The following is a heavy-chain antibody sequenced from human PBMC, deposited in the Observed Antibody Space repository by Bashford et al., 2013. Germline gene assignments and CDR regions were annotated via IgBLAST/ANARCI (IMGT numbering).Heavy chain of an antibody. J-gene: IGHJ5*02. D-gene: IGHD6-19*01. Sequence: ASVKVSCKASGYTLTRHDINWVRQATGQGLEWMGWMTPANGNTGYAQKFQDRVTMTSDTSTSTAYLELSSLISEDTAVYYCARTYSNGWHDLWGQGTLLTVSS. CDR1: GYTLTRHD. CDR3: ARTYSNGWHDL. V-gene: IGHV1-8*01. CDR2: MTPANGNT.